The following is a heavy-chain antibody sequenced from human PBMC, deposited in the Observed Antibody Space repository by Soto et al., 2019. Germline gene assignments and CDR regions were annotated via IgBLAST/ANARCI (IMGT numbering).Heavy chain of an antibody. V-gene: IGHV3-21*01. Sequence: PGGSLRLSCAASGFTFSSYSMSWVRQAPGKGLEWVSSISSSSSHIYYADSVKGRFTISRDNAKKSLYLQMNSLRAEDTAVYYCARAVGDDFWSAYYFDYWGQGILVTVSS. D-gene: IGHD3-3*01. CDR1: GFTFSSYS. J-gene: IGHJ4*02. CDR2: ISSSSSHI. CDR3: ARAVGDDFWSAYYFDY.